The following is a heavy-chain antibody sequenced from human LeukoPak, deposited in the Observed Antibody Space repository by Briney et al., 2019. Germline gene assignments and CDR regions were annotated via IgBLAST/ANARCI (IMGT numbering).Heavy chain of an antibody. Sequence: GGSLRLSSAASGFTFSTYAMHWVRQAPGKGLEWVAFIRYDGSNKYYADSVKGRFTISRDNSKNTLYLQMNSLRPEDTAVYYCAKDRGSGWYFHYWGQGTLVTVSS. D-gene: IGHD6-19*01. CDR3: AKDRGSGWYFHY. V-gene: IGHV3-30*02. CDR1: GFTFSTYA. CDR2: IRYDGSNK. J-gene: IGHJ4*02.